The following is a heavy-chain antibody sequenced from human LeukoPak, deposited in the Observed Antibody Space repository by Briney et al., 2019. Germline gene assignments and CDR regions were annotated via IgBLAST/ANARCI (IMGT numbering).Heavy chain of an antibody. V-gene: IGHV4-34*01. Sequence: SETLSLTCAVYGVSFSGYYWSWIRQPPGKGLEWIGEINHSGSTNYNPSLKSRVTISVDTSKNQFSLKLSSVTAADTAVYYCARALLWFGELPRSSDYWGQGTLVTVSS. CDR2: INHSGST. D-gene: IGHD3-10*01. CDR3: ARALLWFGELPRSSDY. J-gene: IGHJ4*02. CDR1: GVSFSGYY.